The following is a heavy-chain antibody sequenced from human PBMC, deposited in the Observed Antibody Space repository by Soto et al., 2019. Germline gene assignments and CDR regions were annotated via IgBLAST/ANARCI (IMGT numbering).Heavy chain of an antibody. CDR3: GRSLRRGYSGYDPFDY. CDR2: MNPNRGDT. CDR1: GYTFSDYY. Sequence: QVQLVQSGAEVMKPGASVKVSCKAAGYTFSDYYIHWVRQAPGQGLEWMGWMNPNRGDTNDAQKLQGCVTMTRDKSISTAVREVSRLRSVNTGVYYCGRSLRRGYSGYDPFDYWGQGTLVTVSS. J-gene: IGHJ4*02. D-gene: IGHD5-12*01. V-gene: IGHV1-2*04.